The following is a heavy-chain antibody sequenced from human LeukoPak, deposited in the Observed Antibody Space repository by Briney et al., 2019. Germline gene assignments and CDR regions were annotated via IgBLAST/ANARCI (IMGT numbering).Heavy chain of an antibody. D-gene: IGHD4-17*01. Sequence: GRSQRLSCAASGFTFSSHWMTWVRLAPGKGLEWVAHIKQGGNTKHYVGSVKGRFTIARDDAQNTLYLQINSLRDDDTAVYYCVRGPSFGDFVDYLDSWGQGTRVTVSS. CDR2: IKQGGNTK. CDR1: GFTFSSHW. J-gene: IGHJ4*02. CDR3: VRGPSFGDFVDYLDS. V-gene: IGHV3-7*01.